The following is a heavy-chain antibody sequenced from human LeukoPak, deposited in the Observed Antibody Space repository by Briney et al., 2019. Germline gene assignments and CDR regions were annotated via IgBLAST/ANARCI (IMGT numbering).Heavy chain of an antibody. V-gene: IGHV3-9*01. Sequence: GGSLRLSCAASGFTFSSYWMSWVRQAPGKGLEWVSGISWNSGSIGYADSVKGRFTTSRDNAKNSLYLQMNSLRAEDTALYYCAKSSRYYYYGMDVWGQGTTVTVSS. J-gene: IGHJ6*02. CDR3: AKSSRYYYYGMDV. CDR1: GFTFSSYW. D-gene: IGHD6-13*01. CDR2: ISWNSGSI.